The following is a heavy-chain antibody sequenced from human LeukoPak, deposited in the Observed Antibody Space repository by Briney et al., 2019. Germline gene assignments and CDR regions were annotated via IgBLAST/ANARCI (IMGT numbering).Heavy chain of an antibody. J-gene: IGHJ4*02. D-gene: IGHD4-23*01. V-gene: IGHV3-7*01. Sequence: GGSLRLSCAASGFTFSGYWMSRVRQAPGKGLEWVANIKQDGSEKCYVDSVKGRFTISRDNAKNSLYLQMNSLRAEDTAVYYCARDRRTVVTQYDYWGQGTLVTVSS. CDR1: GFTFSGYW. CDR2: IKQDGSEK. CDR3: ARDRRTVVTQYDY.